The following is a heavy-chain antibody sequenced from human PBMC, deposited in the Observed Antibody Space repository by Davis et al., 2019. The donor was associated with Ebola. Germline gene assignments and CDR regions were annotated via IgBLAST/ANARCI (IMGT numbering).Heavy chain of an antibody. V-gene: IGHV5-51*01. CDR3: ARHVVEYGDYAVDDYYYYGMDV. D-gene: IGHD4-17*01. CDR1: GYSFTSYW. Sequence: GGSLRLSCKGSGYSFTSYWIGWVRQMPGKGLEWMGIIYPGDSDTRYSPSFQGQVTISADKSISTAYLQWSSLKASDTAMYYCARHVVEYGDYAVDDYYYYGMDVWGQGTTVTVSS. J-gene: IGHJ6*02. CDR2: IYPGDSDT.